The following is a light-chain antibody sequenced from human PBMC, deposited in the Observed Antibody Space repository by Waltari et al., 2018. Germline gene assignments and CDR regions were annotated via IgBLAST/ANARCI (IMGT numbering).Light chain of an antibody. CDR2: GAS. CDR1: QSVSSSY. CDR3: QQYGSSPPLT. J-gene: IGKJ4*01. Sequence: EIVLTQSPGTLSLSPGERATLSCRASQSVSSSYLAWYQQKPGQAPKLLIYGASSRANGIPDRFRGRGSGTGFTLTISRLEAEDFAVYYCQQYGSSPPLTFGGGTKVGIK. V-gene: IGKV3-20*01.